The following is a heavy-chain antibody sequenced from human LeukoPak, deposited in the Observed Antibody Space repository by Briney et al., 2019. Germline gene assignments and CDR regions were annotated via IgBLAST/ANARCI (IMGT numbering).Heavy chain of an antibody. CDR2: IYSGGKT. V-gene: IGHV3-53*01. Sequence: GGSLRLSCTVSGFTVSSNSWSWVRQAPGKGLEWVSFIYSGGKTHSSDSVKGRFTISRDNSKNTLYLQMNSLRAEDTAVYYCANFRAVAGTGYWGQGTLVTVSS. CDR1: GFTVSSNS. D-gene: IGHD6-19*01. CDR3: ANFRAVAGTGY. J-gene: IGHJ4*02.